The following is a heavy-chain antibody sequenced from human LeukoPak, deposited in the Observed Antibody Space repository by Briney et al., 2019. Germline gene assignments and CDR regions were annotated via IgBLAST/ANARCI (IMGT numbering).Heavy chain of an antibody. CDR2: FDPEDGET. J-gene: IGHJ6*02. CDR3: ARVTSLDYDSSGYYYIPPPYYYYYGMDV. CDR1: GYTLTELS. V-gene: IGHV1-24*01. D-gene: IGHD3-22*01. Sequence: AASVKVSCKVSGYTLTELSMHWVRQAPGKGLEWMGGFDPEDGETIYAQKFQGRVTMTRDTSISTAYMELSRLRSDDTAVYYCARVTSLDYDSSGYYYIPPPYYYYYGMDVWGQGTTVTVSS.